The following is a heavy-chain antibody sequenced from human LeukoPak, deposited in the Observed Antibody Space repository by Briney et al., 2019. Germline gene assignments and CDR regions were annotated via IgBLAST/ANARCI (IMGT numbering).Heavy chain of an antibody. CDR3: AREQWLGSFYYYYYGLDV. V-gene: IGHV1-2*02. D-gene: IGHD6-19*01. J-gene: IGHJ6*02. CDR2: INPNSGGT. Sequence: ASVKVSCKASGYTFTGYYMHWVRPAPGQGLEWMGWINPNSGGTNYAQKFQGRVTITRDTSANTAYMELSSLRSEDTAVYYCAREQWLGSFYYYYYGLDVWGQGTTVTVSS. CDR1: GYTFTGYY.